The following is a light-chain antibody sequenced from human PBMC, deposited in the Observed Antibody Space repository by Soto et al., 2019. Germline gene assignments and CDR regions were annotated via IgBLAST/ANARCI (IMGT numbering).Light chain of an antibody. Sequence: QSALTQPPSASGTPGQRVTISCSGSSSNIGSNYVYWYQQLPGTAPKLLIYRNNQRPSGVPDRFSGSKSGTSASLAISGLRSEDEADDYCAAWNDSLSGGVFGTRTKVTV. V-gene: IGLV1-47*01. CDR3: AAWNDSLSGGV. J-gene: IGLJ1*01. CDR2: RNN. CDR1: SSNIGSNY.